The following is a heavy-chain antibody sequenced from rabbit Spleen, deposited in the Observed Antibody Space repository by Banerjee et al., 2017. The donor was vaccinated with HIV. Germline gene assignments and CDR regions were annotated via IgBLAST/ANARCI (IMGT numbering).Heavy chain of an antibody. CDR1: GFSFRYSYY. Sequence: QSLEESGGDLVKSGASLTLTCTASGFSFRYSYYMCWVRLAPGKGLEWIACIEAGSSDHTYSATWAKGRFTISKTSSTTVTLQMTSLTAADTATYFCARDGSSGYYIPMDWLDLWGQGTLVTVS. CDR3: ARDGSSGYYIPMDWLDL. CDR2: IEAGSSDHT. V-gene: IGHV1S40*01. J-gene: IGHJ5*01. D-gene: IGHD1-1*01.